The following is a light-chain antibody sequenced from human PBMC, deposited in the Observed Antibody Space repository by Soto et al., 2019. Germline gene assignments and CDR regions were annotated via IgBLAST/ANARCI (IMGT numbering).Light chain of an antibody. Sequence: EIVLTQSPGTLSLSPGEGATPSCRASQSVSTNFFAWYQQKPGQAPRLLIYGASTRATGIPDRFSGSGSGTDFTLTISRLEPEDFAVYYCQQYGRTSWTFGQGTK. V-gene: IGKV3-20*01. CDR1: QSVSTNF. CDR2: GAS. J-gene: IGKJ1*01. CDR3: QQYGRTSWT.